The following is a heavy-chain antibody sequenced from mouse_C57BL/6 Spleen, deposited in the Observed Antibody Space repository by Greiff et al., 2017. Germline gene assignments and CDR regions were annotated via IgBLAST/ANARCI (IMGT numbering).Heavy chain of an antibody. Sequence: EVQGVESGGGLVKPGGSLKLSCAASGFTFSSYAMSWVRQTPEKRLEWVATISDGGSYTYYPDNVKGRFTISRDNAKNNLYLQMSHLKSEDTAMYYCAAEWYFDVWGTGTTVTVSS. J-gene: IGHJ1*03. CDR3: AAEWYFDV. CDR2: ISDGGSYT. V-gene: IGHV5-4*01. CDR1: GFTFSSYA.